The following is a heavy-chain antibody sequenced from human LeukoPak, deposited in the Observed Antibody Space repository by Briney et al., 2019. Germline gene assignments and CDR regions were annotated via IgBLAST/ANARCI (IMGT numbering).Heavy chain of an antibody. D-gene: IGHD2-2*01. CDR3: AKDRYCSSTRCYGDFDY. CDR1: GFTFSSYA. Sequence: PGGSLRLPCAASGFTFSSYAMSWVRQAPGEGLEWVSVISGSGDSTLYADSVKGRFTVSRDNSKNTLYLQMNSLRAEDTAVYYCAKDRYCSSTRCYGDFDYWGQGTLVTVSS. V-gene: IGHV3-23*01. J-gene: IGHJ4*02. CDR2: ISGSGDST.